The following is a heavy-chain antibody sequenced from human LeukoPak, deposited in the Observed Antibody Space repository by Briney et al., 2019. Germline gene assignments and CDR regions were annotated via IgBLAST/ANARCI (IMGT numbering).Heavy chain of an antibody. CDR2: ISDTGGST. J-gene: IGHJ6*02. CDR1: GFSSSSYA. V-gene: IGHV3-23*01. CDR3: AKDATPIVVVVAATLFNGMDV. D-gene: IGHD2-15*01. Sequence: GGSLRLSCVASGFSSSSYAMSWVRQAPGKGLEWVSGISDTGGSTYYAGSVKGRFTISRDNSKNILYLQMNSLRAEDTAVYYCAKDATPIVVVVAATLFNGMDVWGQGTTVTVSS.